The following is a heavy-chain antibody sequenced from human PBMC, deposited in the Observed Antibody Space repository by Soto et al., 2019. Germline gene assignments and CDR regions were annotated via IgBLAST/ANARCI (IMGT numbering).Heavy chain of an antibody. CDR1: GFTFSSYA. Sequence: GGSLSLACAASGFTFSSYAMSWVRQAPGKGLEWVSAISGSGGSTYYADSVKGRFTISRDNSKNTLYLQMNSLRAEDTAVYYCAKFLYGDSPHFDYWGQGTLVTVSS. J-gene: IGHJ4*02. V-gene: IGHV3-23*01. CDR3: AKFLYGDSPHFDY. D-gene: IGHD4-17*01. CDR2: ISGSGGST.